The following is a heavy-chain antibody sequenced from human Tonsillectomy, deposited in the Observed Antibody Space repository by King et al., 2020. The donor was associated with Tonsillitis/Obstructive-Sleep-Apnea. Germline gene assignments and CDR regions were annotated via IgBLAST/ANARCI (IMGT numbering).Heavy chain of an antibody. CDR3: ANLGYCSTTSCYPPLAAFDI. Sequence: QVQLVESGSELKKPGASVKVSCKASGYTFTSYALNWVRQAPGQGLEWMGWINTNTGNPTYAQGFTGRFVFSLDTSVSTASLQISSLKAEDTAVYYCANLGYCSTTSCYPPLAAFDIWGQGTMVTVSS. J-gene: IGHJ3*02. V-gene: IGHV7-4-1*02. CDR2: INTNTGNP. CDR1: GYTFTSYA. D-gene: IGHD2-2*01.